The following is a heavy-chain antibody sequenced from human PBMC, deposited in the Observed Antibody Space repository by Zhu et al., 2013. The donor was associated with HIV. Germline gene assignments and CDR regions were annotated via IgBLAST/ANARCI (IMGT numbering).Heavy chain of an antibody. J-gene: IGHJ6*02. Sequence: QVQLVQSGAEVKKPGSSVRVSCKASGGTFSNYAVSWVRQAPGQGLEWMGGISPIFGTTDYAQKFQGRVTITADRSTSTAYLELRSLRSDDTAVYYCARGRRGYSYDHYFYGMDVWGQGTTVTVSS. CDR3: ARGRRGYSYDHYFYGMDV. CDR1: GGTFSNYA. V-gene: IGHV1-69*06. CDR2: ISPIFGTT. D-gene: IGHD5-18*01.